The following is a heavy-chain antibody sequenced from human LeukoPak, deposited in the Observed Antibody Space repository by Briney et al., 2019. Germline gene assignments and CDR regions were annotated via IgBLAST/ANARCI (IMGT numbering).Heavy chain of an antibody. J-gene: IGHJ6*03. Sequence: PSETLSPTCTVSGGSINSYYWSWIRQPPGKGLEWIGFVHYSGSTHYNPSLKSRVTISVDTSKNQVSLKLTSVTAADTAVYYCARTEESGYNYGYFGYYYYMDVWGKGTTVTVSS. CDR2: VHYSGST. D-gene: IGHD5-18*01. CDR3: ARTEESGYNYGYFGYYYYMDV. CDR1: GGSINSYY. V-gene: IGHV4-59*12.